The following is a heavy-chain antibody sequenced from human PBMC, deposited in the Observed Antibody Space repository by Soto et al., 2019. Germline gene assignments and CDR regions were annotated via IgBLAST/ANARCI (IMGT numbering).Heavy chain of an antibody. Sequence: QVQLVQSGAEVKKPGASVKVSCKTSGYTFAAYYIHWIRQAPGQGLEWMGWINPTSGGTVYAQNFQDRVTMTRDTSISTAYMELRRLNSDDTAVYYGASDPDYGDYWGYFFDSWGQGTPVTVSS. CDR2: INPTSGGT. J-gene: IGHJ4*02. V-gene: IGHV1-2*02. D-gene: IGHD4-17*01. CDR3: ASDPDYGDYWGYFFDS. CDR1: GYTFAAYY.